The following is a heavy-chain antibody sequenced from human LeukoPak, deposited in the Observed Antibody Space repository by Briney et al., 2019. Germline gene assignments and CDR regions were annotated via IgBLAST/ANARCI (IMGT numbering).Heavy chain of an antibody. Sequence: ASVKVSCKASGYTFTSYYMHWVRQAPGQGLEWMGIINPSGGSTSYAQKFQGRVTMTRDMSMSTVYMELSSLRSEDTAVYYCARGDPISGNYHWATPNFDYWGQGTLVTVSS. CDR1: GYTFTSYY. V-gene: IGHV1-46*01. CDR2: INPSGGST. J-gene: IGHJ4*02. CDR3: ARGDPISGNYHWATPNFDY. D-gene: IGHD1-26*01.